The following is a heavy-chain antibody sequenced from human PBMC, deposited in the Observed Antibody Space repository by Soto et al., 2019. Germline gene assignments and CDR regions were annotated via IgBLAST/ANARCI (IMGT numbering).Heavy chain of an antibody. CDR3: ARGWVTMVRGVITYYYYGMDV. CDR2: IIPIFGTA. Sequence: QVQLVQSGAEVKKPGSSVKVSCKASGGTFSSYAISWVRQAPGQGLEWMGGIIPIFGTANYAQKFQGRVTITADETTSRAYMELSSLRSEDTAVYYCARGWVTMVRGVITYYYYGMDVWGQGTTVTVSS. J-gene: IGHJ6*02. CDR1: GGTFSSYA. V-gene: IGHV1-69*12. D-gene: IGHD3-10*01.